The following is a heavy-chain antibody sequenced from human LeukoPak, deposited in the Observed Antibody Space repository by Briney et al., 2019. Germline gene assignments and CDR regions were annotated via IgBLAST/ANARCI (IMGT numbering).Heavy chain of an antibody. J-gene: IGHJ6*04. D-gene: IGHD5-12*01. V-gene: IGHV3-48*03. CDR3: ARVRGVRYGGYAYYYYGMDV. CDR1: GFTFSSYE. CDR2: ISSSGSTI. Sequence: PGGSLRLSCAASGFTFSSYEMNWVRQAPGKGREWVSYISSSGSTIYYADTVKGRFTISRDKAKNSLYLQMNSLRAEDTAVYYCARVRGVRYGGYAYYYYGMDVWGKGTTVTVSS.